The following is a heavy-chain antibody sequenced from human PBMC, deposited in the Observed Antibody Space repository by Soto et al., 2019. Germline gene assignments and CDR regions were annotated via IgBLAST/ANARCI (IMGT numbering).Heavy chain of an antibody. CDR1: GYIFTNYN. D-gene: IGHD1-26*01. CDR3: AREWGVGAVFDY. V-gene: IGHV1-18*01. Sequence: QVQLVQSGVEVKKPGASVKVSCKTSGYIFTNYNISWVRQAPGQGLEWMGWISTHNGNTDSTQKFQGRVTMTTDTSTSTAHMELRSLRSDDTAVYYCAREWGVGAVFDYWGQGTLVTVSS. CDR2: ISTHNGNT. J-gene: IGHJ4*02.